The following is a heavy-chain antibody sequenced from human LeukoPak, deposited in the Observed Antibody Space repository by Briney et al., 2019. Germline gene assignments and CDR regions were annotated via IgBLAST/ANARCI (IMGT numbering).Heavy chain of an antibody. D-gene: IGHD6-19*01. J-gene: IGHJ5*01. Sequence: GGSLRLSCAASGFTFSHYAMIWVRQAPGKGLEWVSDISDSGDNTYYADSVKGRFTISRDNSKNTVSLQMNSVRAEDTAIYYCAKESQWLGVFDSWGQGTLVTVSS. V-gene: IGHV3-23*01. CDR2: ISDSGDNT. CDR3: AKESQWLGVFDS. CDR1: GFTFSHYA.